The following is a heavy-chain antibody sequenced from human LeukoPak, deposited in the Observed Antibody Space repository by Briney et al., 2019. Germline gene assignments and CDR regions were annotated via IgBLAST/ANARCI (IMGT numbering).Heavy chain of an antibody. CDR3: ARTNITYYYDRSGYDGFDV. V-gene: IGHV5-51*01. Sequence: DSLKIPCKGSGYNLSNYWIAWVRQMPGKGLEWMGIIYPNDSDTRYRTSFQGQVSISDDKSINTAYLQWSSLNASDTAMYFCARTNITYYYDRSGYDGFDVWGEGTMVTVSS. J-gene: IGHJ3*01. CDR2: IYPNDSDT. D-gene: IGHD3-22*01. CDR1: GYNLSNYW.